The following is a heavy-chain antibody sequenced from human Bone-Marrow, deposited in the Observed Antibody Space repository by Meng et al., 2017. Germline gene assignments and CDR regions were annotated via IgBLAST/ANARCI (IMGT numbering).Heavy chain of an antibody. V-gene: IGHV3-7*01. J-gene: IGHJ4*02. Sequence: GESLKISCAASGFTFSSYWMSWVRQAPGKGLEWVANIKQDGSEKYYVDSVKGRFTISRDNAKNSLYLQMNSLRAEDTAVYYCARDTAVAGLLGYWGQGTLVTVSS. CDR3: ARDTAVAGLLGY. CDR2: IKQDGSEK. CDR1: GFTFSSYW. D-gene: IGHD6-19*01.